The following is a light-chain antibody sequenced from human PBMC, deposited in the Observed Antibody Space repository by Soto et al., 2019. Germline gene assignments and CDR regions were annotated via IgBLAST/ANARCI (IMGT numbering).Light chain of an antibody. V-gene: IGKV3-15*01. CDR1: QSVRTR. Sequence: EIVMTQSPATLSVSPGEGVTLSCRASQSVRTRIAWYQQKPGQAPRLLIYGASTRATGIPDRFSGTGSGTEFTLTISSLKSEDYAVYYCQQYNSWPPITLGQGTRLEIK. CDR3: QQYNSWPPIT. CDR2: GAS. J-gene: IGKJ5*01.